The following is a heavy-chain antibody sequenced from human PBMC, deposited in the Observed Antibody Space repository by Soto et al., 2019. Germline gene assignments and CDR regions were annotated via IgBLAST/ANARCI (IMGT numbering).Heavy chain of an antibody. J-gene: IGHJ2*01. Sequence: EVQLVESGGGLLKPGGSLRLTCAGSGFTFSTAWMSWVRQAPGKGLEWVARIKSKSDGEPTDYAAPVNGRFTILRDDSKNTVFLQMNSLKTEDRAVYHCTTGWYFDLWGRGTLVTVSS. CDR1: GFTFSTAW. V-gene: IGHV3-15*01. CDR2: IKSKSDGEPT. CDR3: TTGWYFDL.